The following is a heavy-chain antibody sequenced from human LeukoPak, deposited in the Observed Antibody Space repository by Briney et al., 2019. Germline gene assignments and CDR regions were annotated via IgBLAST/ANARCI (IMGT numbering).Heavy chain of an antibody. D-gene: IGHD6-13*01. CDR1: GGSISSSSYY. J-gene: IGHJ6*03. Sequence: SETLSLTCTVSGGSISSSSYYWGWIRQPPGKGLEWIGEINHSGSTNYNPSLKSRVTISVDTSKNQFSLKLSSVTAADTAVYYCARAGVQQSDYYYYYMDVWGKGTTVTVSS. V-gene: IGHV4-39*07. CDR3: ARAGVQQSDYYYYYMDV. CDR2: INHSGST.